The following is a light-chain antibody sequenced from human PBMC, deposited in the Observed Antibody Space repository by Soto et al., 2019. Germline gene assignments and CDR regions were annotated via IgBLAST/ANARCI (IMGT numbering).Light chain of an antibody. CDR1: QSVSSSY. CDR3: QQYGSHPPT. Sequence: EIVLTQSPGTLFLSPGERATLSCRASQSVSSSYLAWYQQKPGQAPRLLIYGASSRATGIPDRFSGSGSGTDFTLTISRLEPEDFAVYYCQQYGSHPPTFGQGTKLEIK. V-gene: IGKV3-20*01. J-gene: IGKJ2*01. CDR2: GAS.